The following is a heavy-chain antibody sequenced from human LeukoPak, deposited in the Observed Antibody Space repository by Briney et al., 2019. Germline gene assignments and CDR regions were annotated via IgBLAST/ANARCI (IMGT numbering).Heavy chain of an antibody. Sequence: SVKVSCKASGYTFTGYYMHWVRQAPGQGLEWMGRIIPILGIANYAQKFQGRVTITADKSTSTAYMELSSLRSEDTAVYYCARVSGLTEGGYWGQGTLVTVSS. CDR3: ARVSGLTEGGY. V-gene: IGHV1-69*04. CDR1: GYTFTGYY. CDR2: IIPILGIA. J-gene: IGHJ4*02. D-gene: IGHD3-16*01.